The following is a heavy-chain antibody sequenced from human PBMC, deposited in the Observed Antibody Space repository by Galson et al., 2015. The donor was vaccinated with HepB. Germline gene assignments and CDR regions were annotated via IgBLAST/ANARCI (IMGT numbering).Heavy chain of an antibody. J-gene: IGHJ4*02. CDR2: IYPGDSDT. D-gene: IGHD3-10*01. V-gene: IGHV5-51*01. CDR1: GYSFTSYW. CDR3: ARQVYYGSGSYYSPVY. Sequence: QSGAEVKKPGESLKISCKGSGYSFTSYWIGWVRQMLGKGLEWMGIIYPGDSDTRYSSSFQGQVTISADKSISTAYLQWSSLKASDTAMYYCARQVYYGSGSYYSPVYWGQGTLVTVSS.